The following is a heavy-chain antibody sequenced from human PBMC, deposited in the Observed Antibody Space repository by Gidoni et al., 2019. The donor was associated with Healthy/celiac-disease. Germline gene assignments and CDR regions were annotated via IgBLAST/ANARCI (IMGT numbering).Heavy chain of an antibody. Sequence: QVQLQESGPGLVKPSETLSLTCTVSGGSISSYYWSWIRQPPGKGLEWIGYIYYSGSTNYNPSLKSRVTISVDTSKNQFSLKLSSVTAADTAVYYCARDDYRDVWGKGTTVTVSS. J-gene: IGHJ6*03. CDR3: ARDDYRDV. V-gene: IGHV4-59*01. CDR2: IYYSGST. CDR1: GGSISSYY.